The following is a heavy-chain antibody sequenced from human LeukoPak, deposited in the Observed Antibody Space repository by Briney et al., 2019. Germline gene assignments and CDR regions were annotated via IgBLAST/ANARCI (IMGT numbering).Heavy chain of an antibody. Sequence: GGSLRLSCAASGFTFSSYGMHWVRQAPGKGLEWVAVISYDGSNKYYADSVKGRFTISRDNAKNSLYLQMNSLRAEDTAVYYCAGVAYCGGDCYLNYFDYWGQGTLVTVSS. CDR2: ISYDGSNK. V-gene: IGHV3-30*03. CDR1: GFTFSSYG. CDR3: AGVAYCGGDCYLNYFDY. D-gene: IGHD2-21*02. J-gene: IGHJ4*02.